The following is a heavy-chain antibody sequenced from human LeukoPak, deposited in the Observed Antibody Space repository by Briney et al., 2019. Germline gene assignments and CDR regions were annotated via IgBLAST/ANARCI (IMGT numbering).Heavy chain of an antibody. Sequence: GGSLRLSCAASVFTFSSYAMSWVRQAPGKGLEWVSAISGSGGSTYYADSVKGRFTISRDNSKNTLYLQMNSLRAEDTAVYYCAKGSGVGAIRSGFDYWGQGTLVTVSS. D-gene: IGHD1-26*01. CDR2: ISGSGGST. J-gene: IGHJ4*02. V-gene: IGHV3-23*01. CDR1: VFTFSSYA. CDR3: AKGSGVGAIRSGFDY.